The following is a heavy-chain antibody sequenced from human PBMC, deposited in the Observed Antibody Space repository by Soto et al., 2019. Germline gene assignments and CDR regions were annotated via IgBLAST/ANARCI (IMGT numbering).Heavy chain of an antibody. Sequence: GGSLRLSCAASGFSFRNAWMSWVRQAPGKGLEWVGHIKSQGDGGSRDYAAPVKGRFTISRDDSKNTLFLQMNSLKNEDTAVYFCTTDLQAYCDGTTCYAGNYYYDDMDVWGQGTTVTVSS. CDR2: IKSQGDGGSR. CDR3: TTDLQAYCDGTTCYAGNYYYDDMDV. J-gene: IGHJ6*02. V-gene: IGHV3-15*01. D-gene: IGHD2-2*01. CDR1: GFSFRNAW.